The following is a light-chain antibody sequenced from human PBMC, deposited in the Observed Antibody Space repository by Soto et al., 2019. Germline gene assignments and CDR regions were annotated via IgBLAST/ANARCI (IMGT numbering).Light chain of an antibody. J-gene: IGKJ3*01. CDR3: QQYGSPPLFT. CDR1: QNVSSSY. V-gene: IGKV3-20*01. Sequence: EIVLTQSPGTLSLSPGERATLSCRASQNVSSSYLAWYQQKPGQAPRLLIYGASSRATGIPDRFSGSGSGTDFTLTISRLEPEDFAVYYCQQYGSPPLFTFGPGTKVDIK. CDR2: GAS.